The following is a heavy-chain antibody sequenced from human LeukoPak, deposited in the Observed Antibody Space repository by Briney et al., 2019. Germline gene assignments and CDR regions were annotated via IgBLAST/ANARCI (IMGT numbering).Heavy chain of an antibody. CDR2: IWSDGSTT. CDR1: GFTFSTYW. D-gene: IGHD3-22*01. J-gene: IGHJ3*01. V-gene: IGHV3-33*08. Sequence: GGSLRLSCAASGFTFSTYWMHWVRQAPGKGLEWVAVIWSDGSTTYYGDSVKGRLTISRDNSKSTLYLQMNSLRAEDTAVHYCAREHHDSSTGAFDVWGQGTMVTVSS. CDR3: AREHHDSSTGAFDV.